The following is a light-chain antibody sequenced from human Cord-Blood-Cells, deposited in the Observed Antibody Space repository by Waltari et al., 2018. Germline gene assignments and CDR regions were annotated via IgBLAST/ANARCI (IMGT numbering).Light chain of an antibody. V-gene: IGLV1-40*01. CDR1: RSNIGAGYD. Sequence: QSVLTQPPSVSGAPGQRVTIPCTGSRSNIGAGYDVPWYTQLPGTAPKLLIYGNSNRPSGVPDRFSGSKSGTSASLAITGLQAEDEADYYCQSYDSSLSGYVFGTGTKVTVL. J-gene: IGLJ1*01. CDR3: QSYDSSLSGYV. CDR2: GNS.